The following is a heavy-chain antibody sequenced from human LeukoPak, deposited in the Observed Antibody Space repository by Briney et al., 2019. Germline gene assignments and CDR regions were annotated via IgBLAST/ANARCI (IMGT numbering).Heavy chain of an antibody. CDR2: IIPIFGTA. D-gene: IGHD6-19*01. J-gene: IGHJ4*02. V-gene: IGHV1-69*13. Sequence: SVNVSCKASGGTFSSYAISWVRQAPGQGLEWMGGIIPIFGTANYAQKFQGRVTITADESTSTAYMELSSLRSEDTAVYYCARGLSSGWYFDYWGQGTLVTVSS. CDR3: ARGLSSGWYFDY. CDR1: GGTFSSYA.